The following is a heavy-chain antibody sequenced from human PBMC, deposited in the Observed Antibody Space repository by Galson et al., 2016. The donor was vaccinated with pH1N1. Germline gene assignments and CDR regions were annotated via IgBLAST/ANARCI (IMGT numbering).Heavy chain of an antibody. V-gene: IGHV4-34*01. J-gene: IGHJ3*01. CDR2: INHGGST. CDR3: ARHSTSGFPTIEVAARRRPFDV. CDR1: GGSFRGYY. D-gene: IGHD6-19*01. Sequence: SETLSLTCAVYGGSFRGYYWSWIRQSPEKGLEWIGEINHGGSTNYNPSLEGRVALSLDTSKNQFPLRLMAVTAADTAVYFCARHSTSGFPTIEVAARRRPFDVWGQGTLVTVSS.